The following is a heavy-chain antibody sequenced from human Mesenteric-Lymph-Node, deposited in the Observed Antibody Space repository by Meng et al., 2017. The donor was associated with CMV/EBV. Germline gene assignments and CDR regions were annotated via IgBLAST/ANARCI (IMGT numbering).Heavy chain of an antibody. J-gene: IGHJ4*02. CDR2: IYHSGYT. Sequence: ESLKISCAASGFTFSSYAMSWVRQPPGKGLEWIGEIYHSGYTNYNPSLKSRVTISVDKSKNQFSLNLNSVTAADTAVYYCAREVATYYYDISGYYLDYWGQGTLVTVSS. D-gene: IGHD3-22*01. CDR3: AREVATYYYDISGYYLDY. CDR1: GFTFSSYAM. V-gene: IGHV4/OR15-8*01.